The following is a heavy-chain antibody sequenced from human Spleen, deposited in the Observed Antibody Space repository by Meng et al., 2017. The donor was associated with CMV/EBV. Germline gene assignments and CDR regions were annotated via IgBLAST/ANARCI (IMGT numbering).Heavy chain of an antibody. CDR2: INPNSGGT. V-gene: IGHV1-2*02. J-gene: IGHJ4*02. CDR3: ARDIQGLHGCDY. D-gene: IGHD4-11*01. CDR1: GYTFTTYY. Sequence: ASVKVSCKTSGYTFTTYYIHWVRQAPGQGLEWMGWINPNSGGTNYAQKFQGRVTMTRDTSISTAYMELSRLRSDDTAVYYCARDIQGLHGCDYWGQGTLVTVSS.